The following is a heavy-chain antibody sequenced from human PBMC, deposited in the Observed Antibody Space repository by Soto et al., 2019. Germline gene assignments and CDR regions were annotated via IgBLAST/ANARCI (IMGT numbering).Heavy chain of an antibody. V-gene: IGHV1-69*01. D-gene: IGHD1-26*01. Sequence: QVQLVQSGAEVKKPGSSVKVSCKASGGTFSSYAISWVRQAPGQGLEWMGGIIPIFGTANYAQKFQGRVTITADETTSTAYMELSSLRSEDTAVYYCARGSSLIHYYYYYGMDVWGQGTTVTVSS. J-gene: IGHJ6*02. CDR2: IIPIFGTA. CDR1: GGTFSSYA. CDR3: ARGSSLIHYYYYYGMDV.